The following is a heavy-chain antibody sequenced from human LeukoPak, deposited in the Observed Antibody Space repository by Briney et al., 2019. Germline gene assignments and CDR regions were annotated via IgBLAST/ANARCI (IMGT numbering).Heavy chain of an antibody. CDR2: ISGGGGTT. Sequence: GGSLRLSCAASGFTFSSYAMSWVRQAPGKGLEWVSAISGGGGTTYYADSVKGRFTISRDNSKNTLYLQINSLRAEDTAVYYCAKSPTYYYASGSCFDYWGQGTLVTVSS. CDR3: AKSPTYYYASGSCFDY. J-gene: IGHJ4*02. D-gene: IGHD3-10*01. V-gene: IGHV3-23*01. CDR1: GFTFSSYA.